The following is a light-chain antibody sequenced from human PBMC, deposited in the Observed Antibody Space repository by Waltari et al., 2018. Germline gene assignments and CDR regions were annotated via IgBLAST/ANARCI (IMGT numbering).Light chain of an antibody. Sequence: QSVLTQPPSVSGAPGQRVTIPCTGSSSNIGPPSHVHWYRHLPGTAPRLLIYGNNHRPSGVPDRFSGSKSGTSASLAITGLQAEDEADYYCQSYDSSLSGVVFGGGTKLTVL. V-gene: IGLV1-40*01. CDR2: GNN. CDR1: SSNIGPPSH. J-gene: IGLJ2*01. CDR3: QSYDSSLSGVV.